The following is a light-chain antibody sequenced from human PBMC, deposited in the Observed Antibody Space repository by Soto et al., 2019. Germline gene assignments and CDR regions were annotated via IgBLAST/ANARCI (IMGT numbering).Light chain of an antibody. J-gene: IGLJ3*02. CDR1: SSDVGGYNY. Sequence: QSVLTQPASVSGSPGQSITISCTGTSSDVGGYNYVSWYQQHPDKAPKLMIYDVSNRPSGVSNRFSGSKSGNTASLTISGLQAEDEADYYCSSYTSSSTPWVFGGGTKLTVL. CDR3: SSYTSSSTPWV. CDR2: DVS. V-gene: IGLV2-14*01.